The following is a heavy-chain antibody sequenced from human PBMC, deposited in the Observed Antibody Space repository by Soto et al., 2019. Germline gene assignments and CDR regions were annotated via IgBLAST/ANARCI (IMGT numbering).Heavy chain of an antibody. CDR2: IIPISGTT. V-gene: IGHV1-69*13. D-gene: IGHD2-15*01. CDR1: GGTFSTHA. J-gene: IGHJ6*02. CDR3: ARGYCSGGNCYSGMDV. Sequence: GASVKVSCKASGGTFSTHAIIWVRQAPGHGLEWMGGIIPISGTTYYTQKFQGRVTITVDEPTSTAFMELSSLKSEDTAVFYCARGYCSGGNCYSGMDVWGQGTMVTVSS.